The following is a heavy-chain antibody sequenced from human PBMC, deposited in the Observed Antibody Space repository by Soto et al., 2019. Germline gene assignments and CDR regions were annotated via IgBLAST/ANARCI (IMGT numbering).Heavy chain of an antibody. CDR2: IGTAGDT. CDR3: AIGDYSSSSNYYYGMHV. V-gene: IGHV3-13*01. Sequence: EVQLVESGGGLVQPGGSLRLSCAASGFTFSSYDMHWVRQATGKGREWVSAIGTAGDTYYPGSVNGRFTISRENAKNSLYLQMNSLRARDTAVYYCAIGDYSSSSNYYYGMHVWGHVTTVTVYS. CDR1: GFTFSSYD. D-gene: IGHD6-6*01. J-gene: IGHJ6*02.